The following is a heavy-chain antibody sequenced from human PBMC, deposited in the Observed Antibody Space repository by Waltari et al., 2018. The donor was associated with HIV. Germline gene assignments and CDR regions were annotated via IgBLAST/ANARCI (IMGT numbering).Heavy chain of an antibody. J-gene: IGHJ5*01. CDR3: ARAVGTSISGVITYNWFDS. CDR2: IYYTGTS. CDR1: ADTINNYY. D-gene: IGHD3-3*01. V-gene: IGHV4-59*01. Sequence: QVQLQESGPGLVKPSETLSLTCNVSADTINNYYLGWIRQSPAKGLEWIGYIYYTGTSNYNPSPSLKSRVTMSLDTSKTQFSLKLTSVSAADTAVYYCARAVGTSISGVITYNWFDSWGQGTLVTVSS.